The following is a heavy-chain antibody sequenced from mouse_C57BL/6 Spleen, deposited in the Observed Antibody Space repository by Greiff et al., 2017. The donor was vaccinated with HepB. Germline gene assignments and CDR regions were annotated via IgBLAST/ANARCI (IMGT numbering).Heavy chain of an antibody. J-gene: IGHJ3*01. D-gene: IGHD2-4*01. CDR2: IWTGGGT. CDR1: GFSLTSYA. V-gene: IGHV2-9-1*01. Sequence: VQLQESGPGLVAPSQSLSITCTVSGFSLTSYAISWVRQPPGKGLEWLGVIWTGGGTNYNSALKSRLNISKDNSKSQVFLKMNSLQTDDTARYYCVGNSLYDYDGFGYWGQGTLVTGSA. CDR3: VGNSLYDYDGFGY.